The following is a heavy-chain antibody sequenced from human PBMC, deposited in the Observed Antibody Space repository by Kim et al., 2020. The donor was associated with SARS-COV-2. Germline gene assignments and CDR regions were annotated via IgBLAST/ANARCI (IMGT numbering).Heavy chain of an antibody. CDR1: GFTFSSYA. D-gene: IGHD3-10*01. V-gene: IGHV3-64D*06. CDR2: ISSNGGST. CDR3: VSTSDVLWFGVYGMDV. J-gene: IGHJ6*02. Sequence: GGSLRLSCSASGFTFSSYAMHWVRQAPGKGLEYVSAISSNGGSTYYADSVKGRFTISRDNSKNTLYLQMSSLRAEDTAVYYCVSTSDVLWFGVYGMDVWGQGTTVTVSS.